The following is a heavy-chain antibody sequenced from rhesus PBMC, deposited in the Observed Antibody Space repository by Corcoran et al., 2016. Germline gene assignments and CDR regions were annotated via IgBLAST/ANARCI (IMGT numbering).Heavy chain of an antibody. J-gene: IGHJ1*01. V-gene: IGHV4-73*01. Sequence: QVKLQQWGEGLVKPSETLSLTCAVYGGSINGYYYWSWIRQAPGKGLAWIGNIDGNSASTTYHPSLKNRVTISKDTSKNQFSLKLSSVTAADTAVYYCARDAYENRVTTGEYFEFWGQGALVTVSS. D-gene: IGHD4-23*01. CDR2: IDGNSAST. CDR3: ARDAYENRVTTGEYFEF. CDR1: GGSINGYYY.